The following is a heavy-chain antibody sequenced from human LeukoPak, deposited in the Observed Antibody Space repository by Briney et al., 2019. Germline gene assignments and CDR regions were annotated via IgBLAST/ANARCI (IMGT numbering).Heavy chain of an antibody. CDR3: ARGVPTWLPNNALGS. J-gene: IGHJ5*02. CDR1: GYTFTSYY. Sequence: GASVKVSCQASGYTFTSYYMHWVRQAAGQGLEWMGVLTPSGSSTSYAQEFQGRVTTTGDMSTSTVYMELSRLRSDDTAVYYCARGVPTWLPNNALGSWGQGTLVTVSS. V-gene: IGHV1-46*01. D-gene: IGHD5-24*01. CDR2: LTPSGSST.